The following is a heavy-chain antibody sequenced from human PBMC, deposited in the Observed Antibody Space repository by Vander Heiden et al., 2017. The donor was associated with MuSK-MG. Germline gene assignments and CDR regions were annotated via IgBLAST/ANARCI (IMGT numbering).Heavy chain of an antibody. CDR3: ARMLDYDILTGYYKVGYFDY. CDR1: GFSLITSGMC. V-gene: IGHV2-70*01. CDR2: IDWDDDK. Sequence: QVTLRESGPALVNPTQTLTLTCTFSGFSLITSGMCVSWIRQPPGKALEWLALIDWDDDKYYSTSLKTRLTISKDTSKNQVVLTMTNMDPVDTATYYCARMLDYDILTGYYKVGYFDYWGQGTLVTVSS. J-gene: IGHJ4*02. D-gene: IGHD3-9*01.